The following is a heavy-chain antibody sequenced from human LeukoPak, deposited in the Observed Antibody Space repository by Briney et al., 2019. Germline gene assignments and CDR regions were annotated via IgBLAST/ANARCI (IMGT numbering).Heavy chain of an antibody. Sequence: ASVKVSCKASGYTFTGYYMHWVRQAPGQGLEWMGWVNPNSGGTNYAQKFQGRVTMTRDTSISTAYMELSRLRSDDTAVYYCARGYDFWSGYQHRGQGTLVTVSS. CDR1: GYTFTGYY. D-gene: IGHD3-3*01. CDR3: ARGYDFWSGYQH. V-gene: IGHV1-2*02. J-gene: IGHJ4*02. CDR2: VNPNSGGT.